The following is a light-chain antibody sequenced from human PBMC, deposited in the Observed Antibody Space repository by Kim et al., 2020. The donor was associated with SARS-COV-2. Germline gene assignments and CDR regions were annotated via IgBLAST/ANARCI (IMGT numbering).Light chain of an antibody. CDR1: RGIRND. CDR2: SAS. CDR3: LQDYSYPLT. Sequence: AIQMTQSPSSLSASVGDRVTITCRASRGIRNDLGWYQQKPGEAPNLLIYSASNLQSGVPLRFSGGGSGTDFTLTINNLQPEDFATYYCLQDYSYPLTFGQGTKLEI. J-gene: IGKJ2*01. V-gene: IGKV1-6*01.